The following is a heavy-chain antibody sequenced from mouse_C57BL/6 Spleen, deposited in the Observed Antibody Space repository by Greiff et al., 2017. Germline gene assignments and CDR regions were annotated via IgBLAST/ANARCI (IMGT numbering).Heavy chain of an antibody. V-gene: IGHV2-2*01. CDR3: ASPLLTTGYFEV. Sequence: VQLVESGPGLVQPSQSLSITCTASGFSLTSYGVHWVRQSPGKGLEWLGVIWRGGSTDYYAAFISRLSISKDNSKSQVFFKMNRLQADDTAIYYCASPLLTTGYFEVWGTGTTVTVSS. CDR1: GFSLTSYG. D-gene: IGHD1-1*01. CDR2: IWRGGST. J-gene: IGHJ1*03.